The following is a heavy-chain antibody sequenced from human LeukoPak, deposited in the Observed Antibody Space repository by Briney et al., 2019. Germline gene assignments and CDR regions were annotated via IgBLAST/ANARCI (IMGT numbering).Heavy chain of an antibody. Sequence: PGGSLRLSCAASGFTFSRYEMNWVRQAPGKGLEWGSYISSSGSTIYYADSVKGRFTISRDNAKNSLYLQMNSLRAEDTAVYYCARGSGVLVDPFDYWGQGTLVTVSS. CDR2: ISSSGSTI. J-gene: IGHJ4*02. CDR1: GFTFSRYE. D-gene: IGHD3-10*01. CDR3: ARGSGVLVDPFDY. V-gene: IGHV3-48*03.